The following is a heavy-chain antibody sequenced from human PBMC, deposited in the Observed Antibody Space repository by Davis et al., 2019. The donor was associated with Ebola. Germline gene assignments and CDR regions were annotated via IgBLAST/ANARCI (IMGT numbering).Heavy chain of an antibody. CDR3: AGGRRYSYGYWGY. Sequence: SETLSLTCAVYGGSSSGYYWSWIRQPPGKGLEWIGEINHSGSTNYNPSLKSRVTISVDTSKNQFSLKLSSVTAADTAGYYCAGGRRYSYGYWGYWGQGTLVTVSS. D-gene: IGHD5-18*01. CDR1: GGSSSGYY. V-gene: IGHV4-34*01. J-gene: IGHJ4*02. CDR2: INHSGST.